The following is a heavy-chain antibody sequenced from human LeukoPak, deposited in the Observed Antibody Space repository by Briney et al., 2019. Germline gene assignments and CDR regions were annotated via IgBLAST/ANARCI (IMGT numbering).Heavy chain of an antibody. J-gene: IGHJ3*02. D-gene: IGHD3-10*01. CDR1: GFTFSSYW. CDR2: IKHDGSEK. Sequence: GSLRLSCAASGFTFSSYWMSWVRQAPGKGLEWVANIKHDGSEKYYVDSVKGRFTISRDNAKNPLYLQMNSLRAEDTAVYYCARDHYSMVRGLDAFDIWGQGTMVTVSS. V-gene: IGHV3-7*05. CDR3: ARDHYSMVRGLDAFDI.